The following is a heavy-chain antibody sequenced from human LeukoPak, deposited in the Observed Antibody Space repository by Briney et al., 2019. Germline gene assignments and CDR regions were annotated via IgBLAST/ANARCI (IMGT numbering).Heavy chain of an antibody. CDR2: IIPIFGTA. J-gene: IGHJ4*02. CDR1: GGTFSSYA. V-gene: IGHV1-69*06. Sequence: SVKVSCKASGGTFSSYAISWVRQAPGQGLEWMGGIIPIFGTANYAQKFQGRVTITADKSTSTAYMELSSLRSEDTAVYYCARGYSYGPTRNPFDYWGQGTLVTVSS. CDR3: ARGYSYGPTRNPFDY. D-gene: IGHD5-18*01.